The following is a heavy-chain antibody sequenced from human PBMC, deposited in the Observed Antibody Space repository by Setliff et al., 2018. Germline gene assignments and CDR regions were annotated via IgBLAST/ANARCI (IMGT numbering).Heavy chain of an antibody. CDR2: IKQDGSEK. J-gene: IGHJ3*02. Sequence: GGSLRLSCAASGFTFSSYWMSWVRQAPGKGLEWVANIKQDGSEKYYVDSVKGRLTISRDNAKNSLYLQMNSLRAEDTALSYCASLSRSYYDASGYFSNPFDIWGQGTVVTVSS. D-gene: IGHD3-22*01. V-gene: IGHV3-7*01. CDR3: ASLSRSYYDASGYFSNPFDI. CDR1: GFTFSSYW.